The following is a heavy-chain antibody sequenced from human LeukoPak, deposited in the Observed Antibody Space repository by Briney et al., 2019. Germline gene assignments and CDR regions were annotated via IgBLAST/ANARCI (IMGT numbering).Heavy chain of an antibody. Sequence: GESLKISCKGSGYRFTSYWIGWVRQMPGKGLEWMGIIYPGDSNTRYSPSFQGQVTISADKSISTAHLQCSSLKASYTATYYCARQPHNRYGMDVWGQGTTVTVSS. V-gene: IGHV5-51*01. J-gene: IGHJ6*02. CDR2: IYPGDSNT. CDR3: ARQPHNRYGMDV. CDR1: GYRFTSYW. D-gene: IGHD5-24*01.